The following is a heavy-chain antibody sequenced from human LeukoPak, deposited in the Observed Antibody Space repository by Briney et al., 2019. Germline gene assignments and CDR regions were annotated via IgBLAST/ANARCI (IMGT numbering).Heavy chain of an antibody. J-gene: IGHJ4*02. CDR3: ARVWKYYDSSGSPADD. CDR2: ISYSGSTS. V-gene: IGHV4-39*01. Sequence: SETLSLTCTVSVGSMSSSGYYWGWIRQSPGMGLEWIGSISYSGSTSYYNPSLKSRVAISVDTSKNQFSLNLSSVTAADTAVFYCARVWKYYDSSGSPADDWGQGTLVTVSS. CDR1: VGSMSSSGYY. D-gene: IGHD3-22*01.